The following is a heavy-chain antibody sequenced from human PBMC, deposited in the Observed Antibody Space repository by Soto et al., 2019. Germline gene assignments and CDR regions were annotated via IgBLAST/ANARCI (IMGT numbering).Heavy chain of an antibody. V-gene: IGHV1-69*13. J-gene: IGHJ1*01. D-gene: IGHD2-21*02. CDR1: GGTFSSYA. CDR2: IIPIFGTA. CDR3: ARALAYCGGDCYFALSEGWFQH. Sequence: GASVKVSCKASGGTFSSYAISWVRQAPGQGLEWMGGIIPIFGTANYAQKFQGRVTITADESTSTAYMELSSLRSEDTAVYYCARALAYCGGDCYFALSEGWFQHWGQGTLVTVSS.